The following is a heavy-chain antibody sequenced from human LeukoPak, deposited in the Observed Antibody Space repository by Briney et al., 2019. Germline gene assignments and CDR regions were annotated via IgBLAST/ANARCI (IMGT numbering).Heavy chain of an antibody. J-gene: IGHJ4*02. D-gene: IGHD2-15*01. CDR2: INPNSGDR. Sequence: ASVKVSCKASGYTFTNYYIHWVRQASGQGLEWMGWINPNSGDRKYVQKFQGRVTMTRDTSISTAYMELSSLRSDDTAVYYCARDGQKDTSDPDYWGQGTLVTVSS. V-gene: IGHV1-2*02. CDR1: GYTFTNYY. CDR3: ARDGQKDTSDPDY.